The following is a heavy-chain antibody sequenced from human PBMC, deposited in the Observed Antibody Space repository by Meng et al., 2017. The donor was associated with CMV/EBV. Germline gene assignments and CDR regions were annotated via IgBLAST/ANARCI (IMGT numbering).Heavy chain of an antibody. J-gene: IGHJ5*02. V-gene: IGHV4-4*07. CDR3: ARDLMNCSSTSCANWFDP. D-gene: IGHD2-2*01. CDR2: IYTSGST. CDR1: GGSISSYY. Sequence: QVQLQESGPGLVKPSETLSLTCTVSGGSISSYYWSWIRQPAGKGLEWIGRIYTSGSTNYNPSLKSRVTMSVDTSKNQFSLKLSSVTAADTAVYYCARDLMNCSSTSCANWFDPWGQGTLVTGSS.